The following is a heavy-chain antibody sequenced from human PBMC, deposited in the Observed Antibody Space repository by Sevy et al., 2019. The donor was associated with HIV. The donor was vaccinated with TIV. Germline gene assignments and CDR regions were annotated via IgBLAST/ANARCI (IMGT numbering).Heavy chain of an antibody. J-gene: IGHJ6*02. CDR1: GDSISGYY. D-gene: IGHD3-3*01. Sequence: SETLSLTCTVSGDSISGYYWSWIRQPPGKGLQWIGYIYYNGRTNYNPSLKRRVTISEDTAKNRFSLGLTSVTAADTAVYYCTRAWSGYYYAMDVWGQGTTVTVSS. V-gene: IGHV4-59*01. CDR3: TRAWSGYYYAMDV. CDR2: IYYNGRT.